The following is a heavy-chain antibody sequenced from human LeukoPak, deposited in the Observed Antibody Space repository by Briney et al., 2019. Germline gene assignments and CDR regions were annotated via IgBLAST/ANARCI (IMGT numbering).Heavy chain of an antibody. D-gene: IGHD2-2*01. Sequence: ASVKVSCKASGYTFTSYDINWVRQATGQGLEWMGWMNPNSGSTGYAQKFQGRVTITRNTSISTAYMELSGLRSEDAAVYYCARGVVVVPAAIDAFDIWGQGTMVTVSS. CDR1: GYTFTSYD. CDR2: MNPNSGST. V-gene: IGHV1-8*03. CDR3: ARGVVVVPAAIDAFDI. J-gene: IGHJ3*02.